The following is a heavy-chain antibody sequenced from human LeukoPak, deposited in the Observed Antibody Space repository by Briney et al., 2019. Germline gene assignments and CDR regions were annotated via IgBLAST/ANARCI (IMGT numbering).Heavy chain of an antibody. Sequence: PSETLSLTCTVSDGSMSSSTYYWGWIRQPPGKGLEWIGSIYYSGSTYYNSSLKSQVTISLDTSKNQFSLKLSSVTAADTAVYYCARVNGDYYYGFDIWGQGTMVTVSS. CDR2: IYYSGST. J-gene: IGHJ3*02. V-gene: IGHV4-39*07. D-gene: IGHD2-21*02. CDR3: ARVNGDYYYGFDI. CDR1: DGSMSSSTYY.